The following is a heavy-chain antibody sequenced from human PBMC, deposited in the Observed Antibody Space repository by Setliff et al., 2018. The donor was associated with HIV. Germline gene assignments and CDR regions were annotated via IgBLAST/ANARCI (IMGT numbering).Heavy chain of an antibody. Sequence: SETLSLTCTVSGGSFSSYDGGWIRQPPWKGMEWIEYIDTSGRTNYNPSRKSRVTIAVDTSKNQFSLKLSSVTAAXTAVYYCALTXXPGAFDIWGQGTMVTVSS. CDR3: ALTXXPGAFDI. V-gene: IGHV4-4*08. D-gene: IGHD3-16*01. CDR2: IDTSGRT. J-gene: IGHJ3*02. CDR1: GGSFSSYD.